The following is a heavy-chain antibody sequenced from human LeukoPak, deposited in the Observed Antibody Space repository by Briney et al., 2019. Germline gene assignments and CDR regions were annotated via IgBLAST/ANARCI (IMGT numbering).Heavy chain of an antibody. Sequence: SETLSLTCAVYGGSFSGYYWSWIRQPPGKGLEWIGEINHSGSTNYNPSLKSRVTISVDTSKNQFSLKLSSVTAADTAVYYCARGLGYCSGGSCYSYYYYYMDVWGKGTTVTVSS. CDR2: INHSGST. D-gene: IGHD2-15*01. CDR1: GGSFSGYY. CDR3: ARGLGYCSGGSCYSYYYYYMDV. J-gene: IGHJ6*03. V-gene: IGHV4-34*01.